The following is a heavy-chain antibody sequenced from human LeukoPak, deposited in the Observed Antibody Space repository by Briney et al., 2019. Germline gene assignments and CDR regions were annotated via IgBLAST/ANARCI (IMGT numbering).Heavy chain of an antibody. J-gene: IGHJ6*03. D-gene: IGHD7-27*01. CDR2: INPNSGGT. CDR3: ARGVPGAYYYYYMDV. Sequence: ASVKVSCKASGYTFTGYYMHWVRQAPGQGLEWMGWINPNSGGTNYVQKFQGRVTMTRDTSISTAYMELSRLRSDDTAMYYCARGVPGAYYYYYMDVWGKGTTVTVSS. CDR1: GYTFTGYY. V-gene: IGHV1-2*02.